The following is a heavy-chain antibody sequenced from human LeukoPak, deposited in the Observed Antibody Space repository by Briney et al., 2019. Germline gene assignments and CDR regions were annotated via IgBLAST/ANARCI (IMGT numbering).Heavy chain of an antibody. J-gene: IGHJ4*02. D-gene: IGHD1-26*01. CDR1: GFTSSSYS. CDR3: ASEELGWDY. CDR2: ISSSSSTI. Sequence: GGSLRLSCAASGFTSSSYSMNWVRQAPGKGLEWVSYISSSSSTIYYADSVKGRFTISRDNAKNSLYLQMNSLRAEDTAVYYCASEELGWDYWGQGTLVTVSS. V-gene: IGHV3-48*01.